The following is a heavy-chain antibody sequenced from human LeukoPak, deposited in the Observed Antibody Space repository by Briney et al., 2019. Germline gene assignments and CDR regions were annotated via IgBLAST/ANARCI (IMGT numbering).Heavy chain of an antibody. CDR2: ISDSGAM. D-gene: IGHD5-12*01. CDR3: ARDGGYRGYDADC. V-gene: IGHV3-48*01. CDR1: GFTFSTYS. J-gene: IGHJ4*02. Sequence: GGSLRLSCAASGFTFSTYSMKWVRQAPGKGLEWVSYISDSGAMYYADSVRGRFTISRENAQNSLFLQMNSLRAEDTAVYYCARDGGYRGYDADCWGQGTLVTVSS.